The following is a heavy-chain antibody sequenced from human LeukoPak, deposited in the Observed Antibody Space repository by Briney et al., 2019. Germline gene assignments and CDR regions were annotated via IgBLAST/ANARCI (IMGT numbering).Heavy chain of an antibody. V-gene: IGHV3-30*02. J-gene: IGHJ4*02. CDR2: IGYDGSNK. Sequence: PGGSLRLSCAASGFTLSTYGMHWVRQAPGKGLDWVAFIGYDGSNKWYSGSVKGRFTVSRDNSKNSLYLQMNSLRADDTAVYFCAMIEQVVSNVEGGYWGQGTLVTVSS. CDR3: AMIEQVVSNVEGGY. CDR1: GFTLSTYG. D-gene: IGHD6-6*01.